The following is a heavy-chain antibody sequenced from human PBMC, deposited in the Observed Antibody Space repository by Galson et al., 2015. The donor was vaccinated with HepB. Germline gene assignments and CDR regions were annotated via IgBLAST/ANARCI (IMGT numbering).Heavy chain of an antibody. CDR3: ATDHYCSSTSCYSGNWFDP. Sequence: SVKVSCKASGYTFTSYYMHWVRQAPGQGLEWMGIINPSGGSTSYAQKFQGRVTMTEDTSTDTAYMELSSLRSEDTAVYYCATDHYCSSTSCYSGNWFDPWGQGTLVTVSS. D-gene: IGHD2-2*01. CDR2: INPSGGST. J-gene: IGHJ5*02. V-gene: IGHV1-46*01. CDR1: GYTFTSYY.